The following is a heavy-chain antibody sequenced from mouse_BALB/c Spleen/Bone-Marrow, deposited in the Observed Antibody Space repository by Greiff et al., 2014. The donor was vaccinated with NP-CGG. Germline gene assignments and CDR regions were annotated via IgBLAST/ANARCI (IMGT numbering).Heavy chain of an antibody. D-gene: IGHD2-4*01. CDR1: GCTFTSYW. J-gene: IGHJ2*01. CDR3: TRTYDYDEGGFDY. CDR2: IYPSDSYT. Sequence: VQLVESGAELVRPGASVKLSCKASGCTFTSYWINWVKQRPGQGLEWIGNIYPSDSYTNYNQKFKDKATLTVDKSSSTAYMQLSSPTSEDSAVYYCTRTYDYDEGGFDYWGQGTTLTVSS. V-gene: IGHV1-69*02.